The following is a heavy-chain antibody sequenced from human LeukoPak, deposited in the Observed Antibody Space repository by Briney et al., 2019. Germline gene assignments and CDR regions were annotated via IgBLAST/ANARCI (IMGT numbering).Heavy chain of an antibody. D-gene: IGHD6-13*01. CDR2: IKQDESEK. CDR1: GFSFSNYW. J-gene: IGHJ4*02. Sequence: GGSLRLSCTASGFSFSNYWMSWVRQAPGKGLEWVASIKQDESEKYYVDSVKGRFTTSRDNAKSSLYLQMNALRGEDTAVYYCARATGIAAAYEFDYWGQGTLVTVSS. V-gene: IGHV3-7*03. CDR3: ARATGIAAAYEFDY.